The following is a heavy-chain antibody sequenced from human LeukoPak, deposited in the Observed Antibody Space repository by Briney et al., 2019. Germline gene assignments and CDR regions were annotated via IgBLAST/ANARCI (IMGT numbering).Heavy chain of an antibody. V-gene: IGHV3-21*01. Sequence: GGSLRLSCAASGFTFSSYSMNWVRQAPGKGLEWVSSISSSSSYIYYADSVKGRFTISRDNAKNSLYLQMNGLRAEDTAVYYCASRNNYYDSSGYYREFDYWGQGTLVTVSS. D-gene: IGHD3-22*01. CDR2: ISSSSSYI. J-gene: IGHJ4*02. CDR3: ASRNNYYDSSGYYREFDY. CDR1: GFTFSSYS.